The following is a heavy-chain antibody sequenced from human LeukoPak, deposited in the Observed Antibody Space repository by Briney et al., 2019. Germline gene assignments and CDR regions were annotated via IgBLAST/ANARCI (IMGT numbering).Heavy chain of an antibody. CDR1: GYSFTSYW. D-gene: IGHD3-22*01. CDR2: IYPVDSDT. J-gene: IGHJ3*02. V-gene: IGHV5-51*01. Sequence: GESLKISCKGSGYSFTSYWIGWVRQMPGKGLEWMGIIYPVDSDTRYSPSFQGQVTISADKSISTPYLQWSSLKASDTAIYYCARRRGSYDSSGYYPDAFDTGGKGKTVPVSS. CDR3: ARRRGSYDSSGYYPDAFDT.